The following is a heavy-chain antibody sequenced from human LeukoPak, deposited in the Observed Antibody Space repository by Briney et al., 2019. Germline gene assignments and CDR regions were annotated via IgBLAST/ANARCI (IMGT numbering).Heavy chain of an antibody. CDR2: IYYSGST. CDR1: GGSISSSSYY. J-gene: IGHJ6*04. D-gene: IGHD3-9*01. Sequence: SETLSLTCTVSGGSISSSSYYWGWIRQPPGKGLEWIGSIYYSGSTYYNPSLKSRVTISVDTSKNQFSLKLSSVTAADTAVYYCARPARRGLRYFDWLPYSGDVWGKGTTVTISS. V-gene: IGHV4-39*07. CDR3: ARPARRGLRYFDWLPYSGDV.